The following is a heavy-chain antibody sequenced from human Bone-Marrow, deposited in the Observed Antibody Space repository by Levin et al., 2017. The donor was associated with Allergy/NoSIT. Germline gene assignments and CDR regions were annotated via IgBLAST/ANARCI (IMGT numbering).Heavy chain of an antibody. CDR3: ARDSGGSGYPDY. CDR2: IYSSGRT. V-gene: IGHV4-4*07. J-gene: IGHJ4*02. CDR1: GGSISSFY. D-gene: IGHD3-22*01. Sequence: SETLSLTCTVSGGSISSFYWSWIRQPAGKGLEWLGRIYSSGRTDYQSSLKSRVTMSLDTSKHQVSLKLASVTAAATALYYCARDSGGSGYPDYWGQGTLVTVSS.